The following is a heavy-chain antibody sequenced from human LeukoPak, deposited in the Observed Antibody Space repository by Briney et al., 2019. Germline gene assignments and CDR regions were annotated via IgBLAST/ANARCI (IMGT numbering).Heavy chain of an antibody. V-gene: IGHV1-2*02. CDR1: AYTFTGHY. J-gene: IGHJ4*02. CDR2: INPNSDCT. D-gene: IGHD1-7*01. Sequence: ASVKVSCKATAYTFTGHYRHWVRQAAGQGLEWVGCINPNSDCTNYAQKFKGRVTMTRDTSISTVYMELSRLRSDDTAVYYCARVPKAYWNYVGGGYYFDYWGQGTLVTVSS. CDR3: ARVPKAYWNYVGGGYYFDY.